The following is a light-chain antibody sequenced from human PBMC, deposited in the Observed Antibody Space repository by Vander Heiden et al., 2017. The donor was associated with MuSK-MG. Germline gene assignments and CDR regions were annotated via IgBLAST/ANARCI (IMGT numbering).Light chain of an antibody. Sequence: QSALTQPPSVSGSPGQSVSISCTGTSSDVGSYNRVSWYQQPPGTAPNLIIYEVSNRPSGVPDRFSGSKSANAASLTISGLQAEDEADYYCSLHTSSTVVFGGGTKLTVL. CDR3: SLHTSSTVV. V-gene: IGLV2-18*01. CDR2: EVS. CDR1: SSDVGSYNR. J-gene: IGLJ2*01.